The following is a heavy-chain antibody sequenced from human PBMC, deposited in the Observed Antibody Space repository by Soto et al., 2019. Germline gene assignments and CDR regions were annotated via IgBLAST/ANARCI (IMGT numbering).Heavy chain of an antibody. V-gene: IGHV3-74*01. D-gene: IGHD1-1*01. CDR3: ARTYVPGIAGFDP. CDR1: GFTFSNYF. J-gene: IGHJ5*02. CDR2: MSGDGKTI. Sequence: GSLRLSCAASGFTFSNYFMHWVRQVPGEGLVWVSRMSGDGKTISYADSVKGRFTISRDNAKSTLYLQMDSLRVEDTAVYYCARTYVPGIAGFDPWGQGTLVTVSS.